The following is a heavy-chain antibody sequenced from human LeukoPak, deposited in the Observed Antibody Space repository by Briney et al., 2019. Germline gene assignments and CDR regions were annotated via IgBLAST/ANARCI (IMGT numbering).Heavy chain of an antibody. Sequence: GASVKVSCKASGYIFTDYYMHWVRQAPGQGLEWLGWINPNSGATNYAQKFQGRVTMTRDTSITTVYMELRSLISDDTAVYYCASPAGSNYDVLTGPGYCDYWGQGTLATVSS. J-gene: IGHJ4*02. D-gene: IGHD3-9*01. V-gene: IGHV1-2*02. CDR1: GYIFTDYY. CDR3: ASPAGSNYDVLTGPGYCDY. CDR2: INPNSGAT.